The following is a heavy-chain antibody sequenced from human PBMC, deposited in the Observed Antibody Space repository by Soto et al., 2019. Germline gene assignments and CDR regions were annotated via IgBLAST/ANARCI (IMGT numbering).Heavy chain of an antibody. CDR1: GGSISSSNW. CDR3: ARVRGFYSSGWYFGYNWFDP. Sequence: SETLSLTCAVSGGSISSSNWWSWVRQPPGKGLEWIGEIYHSGSTNYNPSLKSRVTISVDKSKNQFSLKLSSVTAADTAVYYCARVRGFYSSGWYFGYNWFDPWGQGTLVTVSS. V-gene: IGHV4-4*02. J-gene: IGHJ5*02. CDR2: IYHSGST. D-gene: IGHD6-19*01.